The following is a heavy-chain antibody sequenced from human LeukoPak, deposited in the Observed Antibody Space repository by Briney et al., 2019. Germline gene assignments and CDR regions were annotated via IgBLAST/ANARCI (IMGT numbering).Heavy chain of an antibody. CDR1: GFTFSSYA. J-gene: IGHJ4*02. CDR3: ARARGRLGSGHADFDY. Sequence: GGSLGLPCAASGFTFSSYAMSWVRQVPGKGLEWVSTISGRGGSTDYAESVKGRFSISRDNSKNTLYLQMSSLRAEDTAVYYCARARGRLGSGHADFDYWGQGTLVTVSS. V-gene: IGHV3-23*01. D-gene: IGHD6-19*01. CDR2: ISGRGGST.